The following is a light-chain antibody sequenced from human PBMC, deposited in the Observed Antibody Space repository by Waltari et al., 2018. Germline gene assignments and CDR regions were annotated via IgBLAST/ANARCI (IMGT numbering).Light chain of an antibody. CDR2: KAS. J-gene: IGKJ1*01. V-gene: IGKV1-5*03. CDR3: QQYKNYSRT. Sequence: DIQMTQSPSTLSASVGDRVTITCRASQSISSWLAWYQQKPGKAPQLLIYKASNLESGVPSRFSGSGSGTEFTLTISSLQPDDFATYYCQQYKNYSRTFGQGTKVEIK. CDR1: QSISSW.